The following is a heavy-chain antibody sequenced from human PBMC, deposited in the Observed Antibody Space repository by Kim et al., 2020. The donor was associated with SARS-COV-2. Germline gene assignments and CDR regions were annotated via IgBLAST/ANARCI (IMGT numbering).Heavy chain of an antibody. V-gene: IGHV4-39*01. Sequence: SETLSLTCSVSGGSITGTISSWAWIRQSPGKGLEWIGTFHSSGNTYYNPSLQSRLTISIDTSKNQFSLKMRSMTAADTAVYYCARLPTGVPNWVDPWGQGTLVTVSS. CDR3: ARLPTGVPNWVDP. J-gene: IGHJ5*02. D-gene: IGHD2-8*02. CDR1: GGSITGTISS. CDR2: FHSSGNT.